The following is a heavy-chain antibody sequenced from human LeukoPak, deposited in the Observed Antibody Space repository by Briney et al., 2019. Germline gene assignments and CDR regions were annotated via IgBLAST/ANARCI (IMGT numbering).Heavy chain of an antibody. V-gene: IGHV3-7*01. Sequence: GGSLRLSCAASGFTFRDYYMSWIRQAPGKGLEGVANIKQDGRETYYVASVKGRFTITRDNAKNSLYLQMNSLRAEDTAAYYCARVIDHGGIDAFDIWGQGTMVTVSS. CDR2: IKQDGRET. CDR1: GFTFRDYY. CDR3: ARVIDHGGIDAFDI. J-gene: IGHJ3*02. D-gene: IGHD3-16*01.